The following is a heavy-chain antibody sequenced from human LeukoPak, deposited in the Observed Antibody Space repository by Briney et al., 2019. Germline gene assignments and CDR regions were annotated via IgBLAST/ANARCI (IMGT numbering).Heavy chain of an antibody. Sequence: AAVKVSCKASGGTFSSYAISWVRQAPGQGREWMGGIIPIFGTAYYAQKFQGRVTITADESTSTAYMELSSLRSEDTAVYYCARGFVVVIATPLYYYMDVWGKGTTVTVSS. V-gene: IGHV1-69*13. CDR2: IIPIFGTA. D-gene: IGHD2-21*01. J-gene: IGHJ6*03. CDR3: ARGFVVVIATPLYYYMDV. CDR1: GGTFSSYA.